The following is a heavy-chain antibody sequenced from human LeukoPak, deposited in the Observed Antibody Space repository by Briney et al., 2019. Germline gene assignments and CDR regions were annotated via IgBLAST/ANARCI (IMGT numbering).Heavy chain of an antibody. Sequence: ASVKDSCKDSGYTFTTYGISWVPQAPGQGLEWMAWISAYNGNTNYAQNLQGRFTMTTDTFTTTAYMELRSLRSDDTAFYYCARRTYSSSSSLFDYWGQGTLVTVSS. CDR2: ISAYNGNT. V-gene: IGHV1-18*01. CDR1: GYTFTTYG. J-gene: IGHJ4*02. D-gene: IGHD6-6*01. CDR3: ARRTYSSSSSLFDY.